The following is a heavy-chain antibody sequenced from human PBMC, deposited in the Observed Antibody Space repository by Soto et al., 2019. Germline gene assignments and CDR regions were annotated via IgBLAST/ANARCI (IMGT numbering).Heavy chain of an antibody. CDR2: ISGSGGST. Sequence: EVQLLESGGGLVQPGGSLRHSCAASGFTFSSYGMSWVRQAPGKGLEWVSAISGSGGSTYYADSVKGRFTFSRDNSKNTLYLQMSSLRAEDTAVYYCAKGSGSSWYSSWGQGTLVTVSS. CDR1: GFTFSSYG. J-gene: IGHJ4*02. V-gene: IGHV3-23*01. CDR3: AKGSGSSWYSS. D-gene: IGHD6-13*01.